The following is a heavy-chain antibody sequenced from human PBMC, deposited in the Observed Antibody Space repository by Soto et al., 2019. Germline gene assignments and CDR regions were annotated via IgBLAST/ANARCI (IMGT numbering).Heavy chain of an antibody. D-gene: IGHD2-2*01. CDR1: GFTFSSYA. V-gene: IGHV3-23*01. CDR3: AKGSVIVVVPAAPHDAFDI. J-gene: IGHJ3*02. Sequence: EVQLLESGGGLVQPGGSLRLSCAASGFTFSSYATSWVRQAPGKGLEWVSASSGSGGSTYYADSVKGRFTISRDNSKNTLYLQMNSLRAEDTAVYYCAKGSVIVVVPAAPHDAFDIWGQGTMVTVSS. CDR2: SSGSGGST.